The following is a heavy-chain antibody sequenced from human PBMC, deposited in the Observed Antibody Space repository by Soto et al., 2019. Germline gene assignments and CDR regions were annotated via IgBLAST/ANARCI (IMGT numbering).Heavy chain of an antibody. J-gene: IGHJ6*02. CDR1: GGSFSGYY. V-gene: IGHV4-34*01. D-gene: IGHD6-19*01. CDR3: ARGGVAGTYYYYYYGMDV. Sequence: SETLSLTCAVYGGSFSGYYWSWIRQPPGKGLEWIGEINHSGSTNYNPSLKSRVTISVDTSKNQFSLKLSSVTAADTAVYCCARGGVAGTYYYYYYGMDVWGQGTTVTVSS. CDR2: INHSGST.